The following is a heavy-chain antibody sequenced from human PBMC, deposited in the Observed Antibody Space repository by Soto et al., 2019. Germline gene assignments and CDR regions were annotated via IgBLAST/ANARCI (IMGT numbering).Heavy chain of an antibody. CDR2: SYYSGIV. V-gene: IGHV4-59*01. J-gene: IGHJ2*01. D-gene: IGHD5-12*01. CDR3: ARAQYSGYDFWYFDL. Sequence: SETLSLTCTVSCGSMSSYYWNWIRRPPGKGLEWIGYSYYSGIVNYNPSLKSRVTISVDTSRNQFSLKLSSVTAADTAVFYCARAQYSGYDFWYFDLWGRGTLVTVSS. CDR1: CGSMSSYY.